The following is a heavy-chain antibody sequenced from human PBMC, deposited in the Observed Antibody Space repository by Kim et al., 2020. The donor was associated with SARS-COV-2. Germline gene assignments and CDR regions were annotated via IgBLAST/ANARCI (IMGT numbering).Heavy chain of an antibody. V-gene: IGHV3-23*03. CDR3: ARAGVGVAASLGWLFNTFGDFDI. CDR1: GFTFSSYA. J-gene: IGHJ3*02. D-gene: IGHD2-15*01. Sequence: GGSLRLSCAASGFTFSSYAMSWVRQAPGKGLEWVSVIYSGGSSTYYADSVKGRFTISRDNSKNTLYLQMNSLRAEDTAVYYCARAGVGVAASLGWLFNTFGDFDIGGRGT. CDR2: IYSGGSST.